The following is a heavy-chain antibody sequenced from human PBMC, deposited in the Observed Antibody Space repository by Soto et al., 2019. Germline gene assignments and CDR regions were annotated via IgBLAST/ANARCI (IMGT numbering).Heavy chain of an antibody. J-gene: IGHJ4*02. CDR2: ISSTTNYI. Sequence: VGSLRLSCAASGYTFTRYSMNWVRQAPGKGLEWVSSISSTTNYIYYGDSMKGRFTISRDNAKNSLYLEMNSLRAEDTAVYYCARESEDLTSNFDYWGQGTLVTVSS. CDR1: GYTFTRYS. CDR3: ARESEDLTSNFDY. V-gene: IGHV3-21*06.